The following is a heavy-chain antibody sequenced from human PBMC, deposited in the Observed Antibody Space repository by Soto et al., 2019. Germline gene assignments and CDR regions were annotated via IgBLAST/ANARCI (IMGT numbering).Heavy chain of an antibody. Sequence: GGSLRLSCAASGFTFSTYGMHWGRQAPGKGLEWVSAISGSGGSTYYADSVKGRFTISRDNSKNTLYLQMNSLRAEDTAVYYCAKIRRRYLDWFRRSPDDPVGPWGQGTLVTVSS. CDR3: AKIRRRYLDWFRRSPDDPVGP. CDR1: GFTFSTYG. CDR2: ISGSGGST. J-gene: IGHJ5*02. V-gene: IGHV3-23*01. D-gene: IGHD3-9*01.